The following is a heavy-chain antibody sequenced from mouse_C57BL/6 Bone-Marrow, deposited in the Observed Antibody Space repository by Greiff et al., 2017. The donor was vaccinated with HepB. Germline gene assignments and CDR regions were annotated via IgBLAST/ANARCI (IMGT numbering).Heavy chain of an antibody. CDR1: GYNFTSYW. Sequence: QVQLQQPGAELVKPGASVKLSCKASGYNFTSYWITWVKQRPGQGLEWIGDIYPGSGSTNYNEKFKSKATLTVDTSSSTAYMQLSSLTSEYSAVYYCARDWFAYWGQGTLVTVSA. CDR3: ARDWFAY. J-gene: IGHJ3*01. V-gene: IGHV1-55*01. CDR2: IYPGSGST.